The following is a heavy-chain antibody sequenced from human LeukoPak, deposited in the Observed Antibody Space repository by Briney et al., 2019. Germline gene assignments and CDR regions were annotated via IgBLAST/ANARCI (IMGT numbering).Heavy chain of an antibody. V-gene: IGHV4-34*01. J-gene: IGHJ4*02. CDR3: ARGPHGSRARH. D-gene: IGHD6-13*01. CDR2: INHSGST. CDR1: GGSFSGYY. Sequence: PAETLSLTCAVYGGSFSGYYWSWIRQPPGKGREWIGEINHSGSTNYNPSLKSRVTISVDTSKNQFSLTLSSVTAAATAVYYCARGPHGSRARHWGQGTLVTVYS.